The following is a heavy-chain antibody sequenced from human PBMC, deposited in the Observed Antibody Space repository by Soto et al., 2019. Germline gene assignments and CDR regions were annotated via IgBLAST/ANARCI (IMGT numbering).Heavy chain of an antibody. D-gene: IGHD6-6*01. CDR2: ITGSGDNT. Sequence: GGSLRLSCAASGFTFSSHAMSWVRQAPGKGLEWFSAITGSGDNTYHADYVKGRFTISRDNSKNTLYLQMNSLRAEDTAVYYCAKGSASIRPYYFDNWGQGTLVTVSS. V-gene: IGHV3-23*01. CDR3: AKGSASIRPYYFDN. CDR1: GFTFSSHA. J-gene: IGHJ4*02.